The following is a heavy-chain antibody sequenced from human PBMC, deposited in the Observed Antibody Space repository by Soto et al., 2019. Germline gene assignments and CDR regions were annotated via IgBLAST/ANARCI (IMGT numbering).Heavy chain of an antibody. CDR1: GGSFSGYY. Sequence: SETLSLTCAVYGGSFSGYYWSWIRQPPGKGLEWIGEINHSGSTNYNPSLKSRVTISVDTSKNQFSLKLSSVTAADTAVYYCARVTTMVRGVIIGNGMDVWGQGTTVTVSS. J-gene: IGHJ6*02. D-gene: IGHD3-10*01. CDR3: ARVTTMVRGVIIGNGMDV. CDR2: INHSGST. V-gene: IGHV4-34*01.